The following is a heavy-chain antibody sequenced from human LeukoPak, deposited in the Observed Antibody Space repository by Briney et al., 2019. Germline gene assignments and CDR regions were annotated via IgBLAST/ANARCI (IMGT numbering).Heavy chain of an antibody. V-gene: IGHV3-21*01. Sequence: GGSLRLSCAASGFTFSSFSMNWVRQVPGKGLEWVSSISSSSSYIYYADSVKGRFTISRDNAKNSLYLQMNSPRAEDTAVYYCASTPTGPTTDDYYYYMDVWGKGTTVTVSS. J-gene: IGHJ6*03. CDR2: ISSSSSYI. CDR3: ASTPTGPTTDDYYYYMDV. D-gene: IGHD1-26*01. CDR1: GFTFSSFS.